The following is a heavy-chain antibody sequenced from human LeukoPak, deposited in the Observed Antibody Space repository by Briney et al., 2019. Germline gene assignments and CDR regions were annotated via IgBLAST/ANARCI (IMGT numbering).Heavy chain of an antibody. CDR2: INHSGST. CDR3: ARGGRYSSSWSTPKNWFDP. V-gene: IGHV4-34*01. CDR1: GGSFIGYY. J-gene: IGHJ5*02. D-gene: IGHD6-13*01. Sequence: SQTLSLTCALYGGSFIGYYWSWIRQPPGNGLEWIRQINHSGSTNYNPSLKTRVTISVDTSKNQFSLKLSSVTAADTAVYYCARGGRYSSSWSTPKNWFDPWGQGTLVTVSS.